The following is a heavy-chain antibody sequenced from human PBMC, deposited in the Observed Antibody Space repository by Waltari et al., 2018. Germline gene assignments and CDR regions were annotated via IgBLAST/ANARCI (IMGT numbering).Heavy chain of an antibody. CDR1: GFTFSSYA. CDR2: ISGSGGST. Sequence: EVQLLESGGGLVQPGGSLRLSCAASGFTFSSYAMRWVRQAPGKGLEWVSAISGSGGSTYYADSVKGRFTISRDNSKNTLYLQMNSLRAEDTAMYYCAKGVDSSGYYYQDIAFDIWGQGTMVTVSS. CDR3: AKGVDSSGYYYQDIAFDI. V-gene: IGHV3-23*01. J-gene: IGHJ3*02. D-gene: IGHD3-22*01.